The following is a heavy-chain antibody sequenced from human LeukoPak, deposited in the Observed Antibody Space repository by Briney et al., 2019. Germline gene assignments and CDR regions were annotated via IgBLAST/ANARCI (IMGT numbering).Heavy chain of an antibody. V-gene: IGHV4-59*01. D-gene: IGHD3-3*01. CDR1: GRSISSYY. J-gene: IGHJ6*02. CDR2: IYYSGST. Sequence: PSETLSLTCTVSGRSISSYYWSWIRQPPGKGLEWMGCIYYSGSTNYNPSLKSRVTISVDTSKNQFSLKLSSVTAADTAGYYCARDQVDDFYGMDVWGQGTPVTVSS. CDR3: ARDQVDDFYGMDV.